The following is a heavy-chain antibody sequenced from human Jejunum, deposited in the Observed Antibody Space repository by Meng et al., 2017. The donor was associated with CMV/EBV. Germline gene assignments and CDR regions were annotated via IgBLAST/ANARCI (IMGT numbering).Heavy chain of an antibody. CDR1: TSGTYA. J-gene: IGHJ4*02. D-gene: IGHD2/OR15-2a*01. CDR3: TRGIYGQEDQYEGGWYYFDS. V-gene: IGHV1-69*05. CDR2: IIPSRGTA. Sequence: TSGTYAISWVRQAPGQGLEWMGGIIPSRGTANYARKFRGRVTISTDGSRTVYMELTSLRSEDTAVYFCTRGIYGQEDQYEGGWYYFDSWGQGTLVTVSS.